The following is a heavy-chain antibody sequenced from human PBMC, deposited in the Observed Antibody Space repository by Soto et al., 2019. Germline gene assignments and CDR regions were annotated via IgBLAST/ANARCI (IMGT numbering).Heavy chain of an antibody. CDR1: GFTFSRYA. CDR2: ISGSGGST. J-gene: IGHJ4*02. Sequence: GGSLRLSCAASGFTFSRYAMSWVRQAPGKGLEWVSAISGSGGSTYYADSVKGRFTISRDNSKNTLYLQMNSLRAEDTAVYYCAKDVRSMVRGVMFDYWGQGTLVTVSS. D-gene: IGHD3-10*01. V-gene: IGHV3-23*01. CDR3: AKDVRSMVRGVMFDY.